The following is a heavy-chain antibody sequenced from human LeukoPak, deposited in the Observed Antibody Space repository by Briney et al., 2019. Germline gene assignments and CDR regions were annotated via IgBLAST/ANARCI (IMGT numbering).Heavy chain of an antibody. J-gene: IGHJ4*02. CDR1: GGTFSSYA. CDR3: ARDGRDSSY. CDR2: INPSGGST. V-gene: IGHV1-46*01. Sequence: ASVKVSCKASGGTFSSYAISWERQAPGQGLEWMGIINPSGGSTSYAQKFQGRVTMTRDTSTSTVYMELSSLRSEDTAVYYCARDGRDSSYWGQGTLVTVSS. D-gene: IGHD1-26*01.